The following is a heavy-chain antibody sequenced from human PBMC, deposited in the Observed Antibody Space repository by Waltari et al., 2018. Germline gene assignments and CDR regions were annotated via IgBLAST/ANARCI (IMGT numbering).Heavy chain of an antibody. D-gene: IGHD4-17*01. CDR2: IYYRGST. Sequence: QLQLQESGPGLVKPSETLSLTCTVSGGSISSSSYYWGWIRQPPGKGLEWIGSIYYRGSTYYNPALKSRVTISVDTAKNQFSLKLSSGTAADTAVYYCARRVNRFGDYGDYVHRENWFDPWGQGTLVTVSS. CDR3: ARRVNRFGDYGDYVHRENWFDP. J-gene: IGHJ5*02. CDR1: GGSISSSSYY. V-gene: IGHV4-39*01.